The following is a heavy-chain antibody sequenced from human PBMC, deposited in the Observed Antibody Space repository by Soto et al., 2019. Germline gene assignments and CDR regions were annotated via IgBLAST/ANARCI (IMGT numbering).Heavy chain of an antibody. D-gene: IGHD6-6*01. CDR1: GYTFTSYG. Sequence: ASVKVYCKASGYTFTSYGISWVRQDTGQGLEWMGWISAYNGNTNYAQKLQGRVTMTTDTSTSTAYMELRSLRSDDTAVYYCAILVSSIAARPSFSPFDYWGQGTLVTGSS. J-gene: IGHJ4*02. V-gene: IGHV1-18*01. CDR2: ISAYNGNT. CDR3: AILVSSIAARPSFSPFDY.